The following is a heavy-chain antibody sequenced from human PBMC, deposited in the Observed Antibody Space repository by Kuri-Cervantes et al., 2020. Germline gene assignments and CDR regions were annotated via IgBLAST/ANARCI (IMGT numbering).Heavy chain of an antibody. CDR2: ISAYNGDT. J-gene: IGHJ3*02. V-gene: IGHV1-18*01. CDR1: GYTFISYG. CDR3: ARDDYRVGTDAFDI. Sequence: ASVKVSCKTSGYTFISYGITWVRQAPGQGLEWMGWISAYNGDTNYAQKFQGRATMTTDTSTSTAYMELRSLRSDDTAVYYCARDDYRVGTDAFDIWGQGTMVTVSS. D-gene: IGHD4-11*01.